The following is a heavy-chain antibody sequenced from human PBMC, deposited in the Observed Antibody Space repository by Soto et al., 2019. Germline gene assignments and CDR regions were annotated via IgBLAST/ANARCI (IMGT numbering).Heavy chain of an antibody. J-gene: IGHJ3*02. V-gene: IGHV1-69*02. CDR3: ASPFRGSPDAFDT. CDR2: IIPTLGIA. CDR1: GGTFSSYT. Sequence: QVQLVQSGAEVKKPGSSVKVSCKASGGTFSSYTISWVRQAPGQGLEWMGRIIPTLGIANYAQKFQGRVTITADKAPSTAYMELSSLRSEDTAVYDCASPFRGSPDAFDTWGQGTMVTVSS. D-gene: IGHD3-10*01.